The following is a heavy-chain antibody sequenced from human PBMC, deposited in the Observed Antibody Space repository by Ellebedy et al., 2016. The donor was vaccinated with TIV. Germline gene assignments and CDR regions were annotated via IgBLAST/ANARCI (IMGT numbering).Heavy chain of an antibody. D-gene: IGHD3-9*01. CDR2: INSDGSST. CDR3: ARAYYDILTGYAFDY. Sequence: PGGSLRLSCAASGFTVSSNYMSWVRQAPGKGLVWVSRINSDGSSTSYADSVKGRFTISRDNAKNTLYLQMNSLRAEDTAVYYCARAYYDILTGYAFDYWGQGTLVTVSS. V-gene: IGHV3-74*01. CDR1: GFTVSSNY. J-gene: IGHJ4*02.